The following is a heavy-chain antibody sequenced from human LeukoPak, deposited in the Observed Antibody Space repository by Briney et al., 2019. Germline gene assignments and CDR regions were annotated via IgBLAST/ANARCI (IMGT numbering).Heavy chain of an antibody. J-gene: IGHJ4*02. D-gene: IGHD6-13*01. CDR3: AKDARPGYSSSWQVVDY. CDR2: ISGRGASK. CDR1: GLTFNNYA. Sequence: PGGSLRLSCAVSGLTFNNYAMSWVRQAPGKGLEWVSGISGRGASKYYADSMKGRFTISRDNSKNTLYLQMNSLRAEDTAVYYCAKDARPGYSSSWQVVDYWGQGTLVTVSS. V-gene: IGHV3-23*01.